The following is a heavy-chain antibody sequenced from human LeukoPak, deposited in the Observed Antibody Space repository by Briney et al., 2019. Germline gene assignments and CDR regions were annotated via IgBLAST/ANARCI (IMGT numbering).Heavy chain of an antibody. J-gene: IGHJ4*02. CDR3: ARLHRDGYNRGY. CDR1: GFTFSSYA. D-gene: IGHD5-24*01. V-gene: IGHV3-30-3*01. CDR2: ISYDGSNK. Sequence: PGGSLRLSCAASGFTFSSYAMHWVRQAPGKGLEWVAVISYDGSNKYYADSVKGRFTISRDNSKNTLYLQMNSLRAEDTAVYYCARLHRDGYNRGYWGQGTLVTVSS.